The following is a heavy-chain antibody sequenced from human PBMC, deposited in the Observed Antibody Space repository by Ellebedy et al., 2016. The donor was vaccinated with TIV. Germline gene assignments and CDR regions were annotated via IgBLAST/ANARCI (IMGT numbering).Heavy chain of an antibody. Sequence: SVKVSXKASGGTFSSYTISWVRQAPGQGLEWMGGIIPISDTANYAQKFQGRVTITADESTSTAYMELSSLRSEDTAVYYCARLQLWPSSYFDYWGKGTLVTVSS. CDR1: GGTFSSYT. D-gene: IGHD5-18*01. J-gene: IGHJ4*02. CDR2: IIPISDTA. V-gene: IGHV1-69*13. CDR3: ARLQLWPSSYFDY.